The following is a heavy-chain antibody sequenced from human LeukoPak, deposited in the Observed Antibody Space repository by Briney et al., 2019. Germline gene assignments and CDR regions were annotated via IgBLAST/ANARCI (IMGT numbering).Heavy chain of an antibody. CDR2: INPNSGGT. D-gene: IGHD5-18*01. Sequence: ASVKVSCKASGYTFTGYYMHWVRQAPGQGLEWMGWINPNSGGTNYAQKFQGRVTMTRDTSISTAYMELSRLRSDDTAVYYCARASGYSYGYYYGMDVWGQGTTVTVSS. J-gene: IGHJ6*02. V-gene: IGHV1-2*02. CDR1: GYTFTGYY. CDR3: ARASGYSYGYYYGMDV.